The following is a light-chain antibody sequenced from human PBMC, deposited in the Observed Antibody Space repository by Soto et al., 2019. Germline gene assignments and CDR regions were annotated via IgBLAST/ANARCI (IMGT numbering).Light chain of an antibody. J-gene: IGKJ4*01. CDR3: QQYDNLPLT. Sequence: DIQMTQSPSSLSASVGDSVTITCQASQDIINCLNWYQQKPGKAPKLLIYAASNLETGVPSRFSGSGSGTDFTFTISSLQPEDTATYYCQQYDNLPLTFGGGTKVDIK. V-gene: IGKV1-33*01. CDR2: AAS. CDR1: QDIINC.